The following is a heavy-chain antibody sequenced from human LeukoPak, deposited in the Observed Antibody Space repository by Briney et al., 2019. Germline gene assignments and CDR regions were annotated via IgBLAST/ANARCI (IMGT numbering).Heavy chain of an antibody. D-gene: IGHD3-3*01. J-gene: IGHJ4*02. CDR2: IIPIFGTA. V-gene: IGHV1-69*13. Sequence: ASVKVSCKASGGTFSSYAISWVRQAPGQGLEWRGGIIPIFGTANYAQKFQGRVTITADESTSTAYMELSSLRSEDTAVYYCAGTHAPVLRFLEWLLPFDYWGQGTLVTVSS. CDR3: AGTHAPVLRFLEWLLPFDY. CDR1: GGTFSSYA.